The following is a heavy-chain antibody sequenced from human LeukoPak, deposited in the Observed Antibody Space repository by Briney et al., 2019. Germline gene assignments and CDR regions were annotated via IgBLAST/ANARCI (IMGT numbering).Heavy chain of an antibody. J-gene: IGHJ4*02. V-gene: IGHV3-66*01. D-gene: IGHD4-23*01. CDR3: AKGTYGGNSLGYFDY. CDR1: GFTVSSNY. CDR2: IYSGGST. Sequence: GGSLRLSCAASGFTVSSNYMSWVRQAPGKGLEWVSVIYSGGSTYYADSVKGRFTISRDNSKNTLYLQMNSLRAEDTAVYYCAKGTYGGNSLGYFDYWGQGTLVTVSS.